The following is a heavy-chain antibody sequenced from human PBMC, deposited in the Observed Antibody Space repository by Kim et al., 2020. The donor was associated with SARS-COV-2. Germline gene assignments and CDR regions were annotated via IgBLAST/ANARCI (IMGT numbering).Heavy chain of an antibody. J-gene: IGHJ4*02. CDR3: ARHVFWPHYSLDY. CDR2: IYPGDSDT. CDR1: GYSFTTYW. V-gene: IGHV5-51*01. D-gene: IGHD4-4*01. Sequence: GESLKISCKGSGYSFTTYWIGWVRQMPGKGLEWMGIIYPGDSDTRYSPSFQGQVTISADKSISTAYLQWSSLKASDTAIYYCARHVFWPHYSLDYWGQGTLVTVSS.